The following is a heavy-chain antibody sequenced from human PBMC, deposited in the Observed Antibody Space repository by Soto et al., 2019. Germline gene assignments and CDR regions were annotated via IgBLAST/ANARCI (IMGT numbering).Heavy chain of an antibody. V-gene: IGHV3-11*01. CDR3: ARARSGYYFSGPYNWFDP. Sequence: GGSLRLSCAASGFTFSDYYMSWIRQAPGKGLEWVSYISSSGSTIYYADSVKGRFTISRDNAKNSLYLQMNSLRAEDTAVYYCARARSGYYFSGPYNWFDPWGQGTLVTVSS. D-gene: IGHD3-3*01. CDR2: ISSSGSTI. J-gene: IGHJ5*02. CDR1: GFTFSDYY.